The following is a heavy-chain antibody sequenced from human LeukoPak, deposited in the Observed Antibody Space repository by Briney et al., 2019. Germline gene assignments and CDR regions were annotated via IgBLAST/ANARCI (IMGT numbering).Heavy chain of an antibody. CDR2: ISNNGGST. V-gene: IGHV3-64*02. CDR1: GFTFSGYA. CDR3: VKGDTTGHYSVLDY. D-gene: IGHD3-22*01. Sequence: GGSLRLSCAASGFTFSGYAMHWVRQAPGKGLEYVSAISNNGGSTYYADSVKGRFTISRDNSKNTLYLQMGSLRAEDTAVYYCVKGDTTGHYSVLDYWGQGTLVTVSS. J-gene: IGHJ4*02.